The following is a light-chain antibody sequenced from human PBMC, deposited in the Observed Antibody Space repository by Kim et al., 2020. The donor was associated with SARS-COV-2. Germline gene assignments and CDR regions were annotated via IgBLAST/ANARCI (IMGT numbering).Light chain of an antibody. CDR2: DAS. J-gene: IGKJ4*01. CDR1: QDVSLY. CDR3: QKRKVWPPGILT. V-gene: IGKV3-11*01. Sequence: ERGPIYFRARQDVSLYLAWYQQSPGQVPRSLIYDASNSANGIPTRFSGSGYGTDFTLTFDNLQPEDFAVYYCQKRKVWPPGILTFRGGTNLEI.